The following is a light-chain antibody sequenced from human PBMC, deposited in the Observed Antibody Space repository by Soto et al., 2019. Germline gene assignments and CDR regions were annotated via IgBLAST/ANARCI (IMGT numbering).Light chain of an antibody. CDR1: QSISSS. Sequence: IVLTQSPTTLSLWPGETAVLSCRASQSISSSLSWYQQRPGQAPRLLIYDASNRAPGIPARFSGSGSGTVFTLTISSLEPEDLALYYCHQRSSWITFGQGTRLEIE. CDR3: HQRSSWIT. CDR2: DAS. V-gene: IGKV3-11*01. J-gene: IGKJ5*01.